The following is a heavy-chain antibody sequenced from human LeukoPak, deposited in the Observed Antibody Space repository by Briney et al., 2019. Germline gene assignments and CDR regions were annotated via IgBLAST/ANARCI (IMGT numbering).Heavy chain of an antibody. CDR1: GFTFTSSA. V-gene: IGHV1-58*02. CDR2: IVVGSGNT. Sequence: ASVKVSCKASGFTFTSSAMQWVRQARGQRLEWIGWIVVGSGNTNYAQKFQGRVTITRDTSASTAYMELSSLRSEDMAVYYCARAPNSIANPYTFDYWGQGTLVTVSS. D-gene: IGHD3-3*02. J-gene: IGHJ4*02. CDR3: ARAPNSIANPYTFDY.